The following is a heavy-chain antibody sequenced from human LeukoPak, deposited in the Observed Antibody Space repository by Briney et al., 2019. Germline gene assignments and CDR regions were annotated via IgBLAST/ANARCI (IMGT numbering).Heavy chain of an antibody. CDR2: ISYGGSNK. CDR1: GFTFSSYA. J-gene: IGHJ4*02. D-gene: IGHD4-17*01. V-gene: IGHV3-30-3*01. CDR3: ARGTTVTSDFDY. Sequence: GGSLRLSCAASGFTFSSYAMHWVRQAPGKGLEWVAVISYGGSNKYYADSVKGRFTISRDNSKNTLYLQMNSLRAEDTAVYYCARGTTVTSDFDYWGQGTLVTVSS.